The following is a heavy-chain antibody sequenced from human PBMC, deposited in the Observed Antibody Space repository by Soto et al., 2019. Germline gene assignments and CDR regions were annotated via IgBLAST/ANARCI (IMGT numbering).Heavy chain of an antibody. V-gene: IGHV1-2*02. CDR1: GYTFTGYY. Sequence: QVQLVQSGAEVKKPGASVKVSCKASGYTFTGYYMHWVRQAPGQVLEWMGWINPNSGGTHYAQTFQDGVTMTRDTSISTAYMELSRLRSDDTAVYYCARGGLVVVPAAKTDLAPWGQGTRVTVSS. D-gene: IGHD2-2*01. CDR2: INPNSGGT. J-gene: IGHJ5*02. CDR3: ARGGLVVVPAAKTDLAP.